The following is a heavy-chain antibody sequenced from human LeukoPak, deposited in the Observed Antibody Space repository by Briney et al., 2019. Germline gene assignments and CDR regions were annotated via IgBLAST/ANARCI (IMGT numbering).Heavy chain of an antibody. J-gene: IGHJ6*02. CDR2: MNPNSGNT. CDR3: ARRYCSSTSCYRGVGYYYYGMDV. V-gene: IGHV1-8*01. CDR1: GYTFTSYD. D-gene: IGHD2-2*01. Sequence: GASVKVSCKASGYTFTSYDINWVRQATGQGLEWMGWMNPNSGNTGYAQKFQGRVTMTRNTSISTAYMELSSLRSEDTAVYYCARRYCSSTSCYRGVGYYYYGMDVWGQGTTVTVSS.